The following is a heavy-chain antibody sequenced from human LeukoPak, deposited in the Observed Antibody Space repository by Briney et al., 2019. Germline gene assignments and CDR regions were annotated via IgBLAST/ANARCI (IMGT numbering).Heavy chain of an antibody. CDR3: GKGGVPAKRSGASGY. Sequence: PGGSLRLSCAASGFTFDDYTMHSVRQAPGKGLEWVSLISWDGGSTYYADSVKGRFTISRDNSKNSLYLQMNSLRTEDTALYYCGKGGVPAKRSGASGYWGQGTLVTVSS. V-gene: IGHV3-43*01. D-gene: IGHD2-2*01. CDR2: ISWDGGST. CDR1: GFTFDDYT. J-gene: IGHJ4*02.